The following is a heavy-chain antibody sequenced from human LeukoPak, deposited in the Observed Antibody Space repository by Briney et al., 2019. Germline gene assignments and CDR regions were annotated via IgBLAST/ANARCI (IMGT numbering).Heavy chain of an antibody. V-gene: IGHV3-7*03. Sequence: PGGSLRLSCAASGFTFSSYWMNWARQAPGEGLEWVASINHNGNVNYYVDSVKGRFTISRDNAKNSLYLQMSNLRAEDTAVYFCARGGGSDVWGQGATVTVSS. CDR1: GFTFSSYW. CDR2: INHNGNVN. J-gene: IGHJ6*02. D-gene: IGHD2-15*01. CDR3: ARGGGSDV.